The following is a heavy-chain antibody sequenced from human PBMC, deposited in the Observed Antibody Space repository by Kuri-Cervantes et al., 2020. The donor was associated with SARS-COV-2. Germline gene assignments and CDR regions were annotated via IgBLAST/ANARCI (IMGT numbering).Heavy chain of an antibody. Sequence: SETLSLTCTVSGDSISSSAYYWGWIRLPPGRGLEWIGNIYYSGGTYYNPSLKGRVTMSVDTSKNQFSLRLTSATAADSAVYYCGRVSWLQLWHRYSDSWGQGTLVTVSS. CDR2: IYYSGGT. V-gene: IGHV4-39*01. CDR1: GDSISSSAYY. J-gene: IGHJ4*02. CDR3: GRVSWLQLWHRYSDS. D-gene: IGHD5-24*01.